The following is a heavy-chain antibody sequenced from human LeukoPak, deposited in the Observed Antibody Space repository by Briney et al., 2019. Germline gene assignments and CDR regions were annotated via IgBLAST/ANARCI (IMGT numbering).Heavy chain of an antibody. CDR2: ISWNGGST. CDR1: GFTFDDYG. Sequence: PGGSLRLSCAASGFTFDDYGMSWVRQAPGKGLEWVSGISWNGGSTGYADSVKGRFTISRDNSKNTLYLQMNSLRAEDTAVYYCATGDTTVTTGPWGWYFDIWGHGTLVTVSP. CDR3: ATGDTTVTTGPWGWYFDI. D-gene: IGHD4-17*01. V-gene: IGHV3-20*04. J-gene: IGHJ2*01.